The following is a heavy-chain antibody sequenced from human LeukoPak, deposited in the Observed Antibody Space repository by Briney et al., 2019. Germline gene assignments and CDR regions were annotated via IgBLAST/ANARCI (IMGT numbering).Heavy chain of an antibody. V-gene: IGHV1-69-2*01. CDR3: ARGSTDYYFDY. CDR2: VDPEDGET. D-gene: IGHD4-17*01. Sequence: GATVKISCKASGYTFTDYYMHWVQQAPGKGLEWMGRVDPEDGETIYAEKFQGRVTMTTDTSTSTAYMELRSLRSDDTAVYYCARGSTDYYFDYWGQGTLVTVSS. J-gene: IGHJ4*02. CDR1: GYTFTDYY.